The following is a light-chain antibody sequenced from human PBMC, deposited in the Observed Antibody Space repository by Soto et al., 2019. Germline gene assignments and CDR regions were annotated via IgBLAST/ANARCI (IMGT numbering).Light chain of an antibody. V-gene: IGKV3-20*01. CDR2: GAS. CDR3: QQYGSSSLT. Sequence: DIVLTQSPGTLCLSPVERATLSCRAIQSVSSNLAWYQQKPGQAPRLLIYGASSRATGIPDRFSGSGSGTDFTLTISRLEPEDFAVYYCQQYGSSSLTFGGGTKVDIK. J-gene: IGKJ4*01. CDR1: QSVSSN.